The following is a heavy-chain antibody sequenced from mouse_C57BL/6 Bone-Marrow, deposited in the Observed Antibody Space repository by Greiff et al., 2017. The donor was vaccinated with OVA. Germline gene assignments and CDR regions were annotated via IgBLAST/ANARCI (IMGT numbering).Heavy chain of an antibody. CDR2: IDPSDSYT. J-gene: IGHJ2*01. D-gene: IGHD3-3*01. CDR3: AREGWPLDY. V-gene: IGHV1-69*01. CDR1: GYTFTSYW. Sequence: QVQLQQPGAELVMPGASVKLSCKASGYTFTSYWMHWVKQRPGQGLEWIGEIDPSDSYTNYNQKFKGKSTLTVDKSSSTAYMQLSSLTSEDSAVYYCAREGWPLDYWGQGTTLTVSS.